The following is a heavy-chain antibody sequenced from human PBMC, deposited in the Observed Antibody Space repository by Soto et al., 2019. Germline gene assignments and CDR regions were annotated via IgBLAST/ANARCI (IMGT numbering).Heavy chain of an antibody. CDR1: GFTFSNYG. Sequence: GGSLRLSCAASGFTFSNYGMHWVRQAPGKGLEWVAFVWRDGSNKYYADSVRDRFTISRVNSKNTLYLQMNSLRAEDTAVYQCAPHAFDYWGQGTLVTVSS. CDR2: VWRDGSNK. CDR3: APHAFDY. J-gene: IGHJ4*02. V-gene: IGHV3-30*02.